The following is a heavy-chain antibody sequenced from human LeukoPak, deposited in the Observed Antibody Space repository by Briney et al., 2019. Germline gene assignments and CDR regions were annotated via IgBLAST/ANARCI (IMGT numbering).Heavy chain of an antibody. CDR2: IYVSGST. Sequence: SETLSLTCTVSGGSTSSYYWSWIRQSAGKGLEWIGRIYVSGSTTYNPSLNSRVTMSLDTSKNQFSLRLSSVTAADTAIYYCARIFYGMAEGYYFDFWGQGTPVTVSS. CDR3: ARIFYGMAEGYYFDF. D-gene: IGHD2/OR15-2a*01. V-gene: IGHV4-4*07. J-gene: IGHJ4*02. CDR1: GGSTSSYY.